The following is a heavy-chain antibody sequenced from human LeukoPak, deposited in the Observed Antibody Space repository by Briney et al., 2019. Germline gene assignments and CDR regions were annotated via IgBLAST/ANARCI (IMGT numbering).Heavy chain of an antibody. Sequence: PGGSLRLSCVASGFGFSTHVMNWVRQAPGKGLEWASGISGSGDSTYYADSVKGRFTISRDNSKNTLFLQMNSLRAEDTAAYYCAKVRAPSGWFNSDYWGQGTLVTVSS. V-gene: IGHV3-23*01. CDR3: AKVRAPSGWFNSDY. D-gene: IGHD6-19*01. CDR2: ISGSGDST. J-gene: IGHJ4*02. CDR1: GFGFSTHV.